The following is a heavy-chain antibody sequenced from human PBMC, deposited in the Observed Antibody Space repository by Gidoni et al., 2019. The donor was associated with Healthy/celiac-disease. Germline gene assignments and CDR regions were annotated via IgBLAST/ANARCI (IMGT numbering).Heavy chain of an antibody. CDR3: ARARKDIVVDDAFDI. CDR2: ISSNGGST. J-gene: IGHJ3*02. Sequence: EVQLVESGGGLVQPGGSLRLSCAASGFTLSSYAMHWVRQAPGKGLEYVSAISSNGGSTYYANSVKGRFTISRDNSKNTLYLQMGSLRAEDMAVYYCARARKDIVVDDAFDIWGQGTMVTVTS. CDR1: GFTLSSYA. V-gene: IGHV3-64*01. D-gene: IGHD2-2*01.